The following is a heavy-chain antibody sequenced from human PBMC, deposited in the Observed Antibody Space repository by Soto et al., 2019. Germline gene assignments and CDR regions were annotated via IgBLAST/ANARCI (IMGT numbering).Heavy chain of an antibody. CDR1: GFAFSSYT. D-gene: IGHD2-15*01. CDR3: ARLGFCSGSSCNYYYYYYGMDV. CDR2: ISGRGTTT. Sequence: GGSLRLSCSASGFAFSSYTMNWVRQAPGRGLEWVSFISGRGTTTYYADSVKGRFTISRDNAKNSLYLQVNSLRDEDTATYYCARLGFCSGSSCNYYYYYYGMDVWGRGTTVTVSS. V-gene: IGHV3-48*02. J-gene: IGHJ6*02.